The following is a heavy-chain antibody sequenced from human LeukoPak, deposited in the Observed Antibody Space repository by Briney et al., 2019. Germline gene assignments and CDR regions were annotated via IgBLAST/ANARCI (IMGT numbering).Heavy chain of an antibody. V-gene: IGHV3-7*01. J-gene: IGHJ4*02. CDR2: INQAGET. CDR3: ARLMFLWPPIYFDY. Sequence: PGGSLRFSWAASGSTFSNYWMSWVRQAPGKGLDWVASINQAGETFYVDSVKGRFTISRDNARNSVYLQMNSLRAEDTAVYFCARLMFLWPPIYFDYWGQGTLVTVSS. D-gene: IGHD2-8*01. CDR1: GSTFSNYW.